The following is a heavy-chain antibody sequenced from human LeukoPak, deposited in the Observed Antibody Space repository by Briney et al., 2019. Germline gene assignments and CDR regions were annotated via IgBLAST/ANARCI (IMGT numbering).Heavy chain of an antibody. J-gene: IGHJ4*02. V-gene: IGHV4-30-2*01. Sequence: SQTLSLTCAVSGGPISSGGYSWSWIRQPPGKGLEWIGYIYHSGSTYYNPSLKSRVTISVDRSKNQFSLKLSSVTAADTAVYYCARVVRSRAFFDYWGQGTLVTVSS. D-gene: IGHD3-10*01. CDR2: IYHSGST. CDR1: GGPISSGGYS. CDR3: ARVVRSRAFFDY.